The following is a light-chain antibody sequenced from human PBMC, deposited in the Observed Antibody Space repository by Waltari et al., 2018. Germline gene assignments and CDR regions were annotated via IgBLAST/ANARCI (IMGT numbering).Light chain of an antibody. J-gene: IGLJ3*02. CDR1: SSNIESNY. V-gene: IGLV1-47*01. Sequence: QSVLTQPPSASGTPGQRVTISCSGSSSNIESNYVYWYQQFPGTAPKVLMFKNNQRPSGVSDRFPPSKSGASASLAISGLRSDDEADYYCGTWDDSLSRPVFGGGTKLTVL. CDR3: GTWDDSLSRPV. CDR2: KNN.